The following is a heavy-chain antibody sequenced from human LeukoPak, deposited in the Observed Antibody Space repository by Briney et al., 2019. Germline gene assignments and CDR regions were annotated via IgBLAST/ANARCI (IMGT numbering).Heavy chain of an antibody. J-gene: IGHJ4*02. V-gene: IGHV3-21*01. CDR1: GFTFSSYS. Sequence: GGSLRLSCAASGFTFSSYSMNWVRQAPGKGLEWVSSISSSSSYIYYADSVKGRFTISRDNAKSSLYLQMNSLRAEDTAVYYCAREPELLLDYWGQGTLVTVSS. D-gene: IGHD2-15*01. CDR2: ISSSSSYI. CDR3: AREPELLLDY.